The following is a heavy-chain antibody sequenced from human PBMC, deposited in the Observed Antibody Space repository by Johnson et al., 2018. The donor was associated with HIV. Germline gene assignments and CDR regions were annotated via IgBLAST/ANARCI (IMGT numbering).Heavy chain of an antibody. D-gene: IGHD6-19*01. V-gene: IGHV3-9*01. CDR1: GFTFDDYA. J-gene: IGHJ3*02. CDR3: ASRVVWSSGWSDAFDI. Sequence: VQLVESGGGVVQPGRSLRLSCAASGFTFDDYAMHWVRQAPRKGLAWVSGISWNSGSKGYADSVKGRFTISIDNSKNTLYLQMNSLRAEDTAVYYCASRVVWSSGWSDAFDIWGQGTMVTVSS. CDR2: ISWNSGSK.